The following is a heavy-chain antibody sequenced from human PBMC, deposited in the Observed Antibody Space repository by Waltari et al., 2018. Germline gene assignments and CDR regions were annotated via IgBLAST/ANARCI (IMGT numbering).Heavy chain of an antibody. CDR3: VREALAYYETWSDYSKWFDP. Sequence: EVQLVESGGVLVQPGGSLRLSCAASVFPFSSYWMIWVRQAPGKGLEWVANIKQDGSEKYYVDSVKGRFTISRHNGNCSVDLHLSNLTVEDTGVYYCVREALAYYETWSDYSKWFDPWGQGTVVTVSS. J-gene: IGHJ5*02. V-gene: IGHV3-7*01. D-gene: IGHD3-3*01. CDR2: IKQDGSEK. CDR1: VFPFSSYW.